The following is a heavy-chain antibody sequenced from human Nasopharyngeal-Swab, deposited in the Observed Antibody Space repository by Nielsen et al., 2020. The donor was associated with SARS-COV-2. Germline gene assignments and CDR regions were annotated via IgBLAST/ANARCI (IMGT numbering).Heavy chain of an antibody. CDR2: ISSSSSYT. CDR3: AGVAWDIVVVVAAGAPDY. CDR1: GFTFSAYY. Sequence: GGSLRLSCAASGFTFSAYYMSWIRQAPGKGLEWVSYISSSSSYTNYADSVKGRFTISRDNAKNSLYLQMNSLRAEDTAVYYCAGVAWDIVVVVAAGAPDYWGQGTLVTVSS. V-gene: IGHV3-11*05. D-gene: IGHD2-15*01. J-gene: IGHJ4*02.